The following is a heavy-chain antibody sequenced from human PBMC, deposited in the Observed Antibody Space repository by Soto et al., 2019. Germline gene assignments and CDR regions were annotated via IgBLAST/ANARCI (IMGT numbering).Heavy chain of an antibody. CDR2: IWYDGSNK. V-gene: IGHV3-33*01. CDR3: ARGDSTGYYTAEFFQH. D-gene: IGHD3-22*01. J-gene: IGHJ1*01. CDR1: GFTFSDYA. Sequence: GGSLRLSCAASGFTFSDYAMHWVRQAPGKGLEWVAVIWYDGSNKYYADSVKGRFTISRDNSNNTLFLQMNSLRAEDTAVYYCARGDSTGYYTAEFFQHWGQGTPVTVSS.